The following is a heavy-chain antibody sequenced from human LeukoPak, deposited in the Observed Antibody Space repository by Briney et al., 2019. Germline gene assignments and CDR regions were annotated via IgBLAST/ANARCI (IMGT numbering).Heavy chain of an antibody. CDR2: ISWNSGSI. J-gene: IGHJ4*02. V-gene: IGHV3-9*01. CDR3: VPESVAGTNY. Sequence: GRSLRLSCAASGFTFDDYAMHWVRQAPGKGLEWVSGISWNSGSIGYADSVKGRFTISRDNAKNSLYLQMNSLRAEDTALYYCVPESVAGTNYWGQGTLVTLSS. D-gene: IGHD6-19*01. CDR1: GFTFDDYA.